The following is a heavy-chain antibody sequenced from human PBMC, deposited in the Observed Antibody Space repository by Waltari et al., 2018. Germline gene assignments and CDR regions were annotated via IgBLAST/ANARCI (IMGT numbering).Heavy chain of an antibody. CDR1: GGSISSGSYY. V-gene: IGHV4-61*02. CDR3: ARERGELLGPYYYYGMDV. D-gene: IGHD1-26*01. Sequence: QVQLQESGPGLVKPSQTLSLTCTVSGGSISSGSYYWSCIRQPARKGLEWIGRIYTSGSTNYNPSRKSRVTISVDTSKNQFSLKLSSVTAADTAVYYWARERGELLGPYYYYGMDVWGQGTTVTVSS. CDR2: IYTSGST. J-gene: IGHJ6*02.